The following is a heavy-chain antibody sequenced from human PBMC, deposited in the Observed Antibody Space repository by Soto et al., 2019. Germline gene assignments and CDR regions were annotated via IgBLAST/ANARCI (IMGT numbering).Heavy chain of an antibody. J-gene: IGHJ3*02. CDR3: ARGSGRYFGAFDI. Sequence: EVQLVESGGGLVQPGGSLRLSCAASGFTFSSYSMNWVRQAPGKGLEWVSYISSSSSTIYYADSVKGRFTISRDNAKNSLYLKMNSLRDEDTAVYYCARGSGRYFGAFDIWGQGTMVTVSS. CDR1: GFTFSSYS. V-gene: IGHV3-48*02. D-gene: IGHD1-26*01. CDR2: ISSSSSTI.